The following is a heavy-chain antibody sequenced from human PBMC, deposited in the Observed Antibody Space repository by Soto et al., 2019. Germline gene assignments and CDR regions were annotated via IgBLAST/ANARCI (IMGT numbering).Heavy chain of an antibody. CDR3: ARDSHSQQPNHRWGGGYMDV. CDR2: IYFSGST. V-gene: IGHV4-31*11. J-gene: IGHJ6*03. D-gene: IGHD6-13*01. Sequence: QLQLQESGPGLVKPSQTLSLTCAVSGGSISNGGYYWSWIRQHPGKGLEWIGSIYFSGSTYYNPSLKSRVTTSVATPKNQFSLKLSSVTAAATAVYYCARDSHSQQPNHRWGGGYMDVWGKGTTVTVSS. CDR1: GGSISNGGYY.